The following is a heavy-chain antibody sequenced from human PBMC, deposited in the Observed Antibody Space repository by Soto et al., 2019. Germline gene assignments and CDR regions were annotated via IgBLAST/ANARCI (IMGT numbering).Heavy chain of an antibody. D-gene: IGHD2-2*01. CDR2: ISYDGSNK. CDR1: GFTFSSYG. CDR3: AKDQGWYQLLDSHLKKDYYYYGMDV. V-gene: IGHV3-30*18. Sequence: QVQLVESGGGVVQPGRSLRLSCAASGFTFSSYGMHWVRQAPGKGLEWVAVISYDGSNKYYADSVKGRFTISRDNSKNTRYLQMNSLRAEDTAVYYCAKDQGWYQLLDSHLKKDYYYYGMDVWGQGTTVTVSS. J-gene: IGHJ6*02.